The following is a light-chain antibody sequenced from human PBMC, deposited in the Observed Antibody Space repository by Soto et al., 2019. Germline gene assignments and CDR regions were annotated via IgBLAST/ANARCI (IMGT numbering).Light chain of an antibody. CDR1: SGHSSYA. J-gene: IGLJ3*02. CDR2: LNSDGSH. CDR3: QTWGTGIHVV. V-gene: IGLV4-69*01. Sequence: QPVLTQSPSASASLGASVKLTCTLSSGHSSYAIAWHQQQPEKGPRYLMKLNSDGSHSKGDGIPDRFSGSSSGAERYLTIFNLQSEDEADYSCQTWGTGIHVVFGGGTKLTVL.